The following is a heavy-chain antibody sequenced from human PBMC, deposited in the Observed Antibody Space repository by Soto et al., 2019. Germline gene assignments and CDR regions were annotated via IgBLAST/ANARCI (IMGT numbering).Heavy chain of an antibody. J-gene: IGHJ4*02. V-gene: IGHV3-7*01. CDR1: GFTLSTYG. D-gene: IGHD6-13*01. CDR3: RTVDSGTAAGGTVQ. CDR2: IKQDGSEK. Sequence: EVQVVESGGGLVQPGGSLRLSCAASGFTLSTYGMTWVRQAPGKGLEWVANIKQDGSEKYYVDSVKGRFTVSRDNAKKSMYIQMNRLRTEDTAVYYCRTVDSGTAAGGTVQWGQGTLVTVSS.